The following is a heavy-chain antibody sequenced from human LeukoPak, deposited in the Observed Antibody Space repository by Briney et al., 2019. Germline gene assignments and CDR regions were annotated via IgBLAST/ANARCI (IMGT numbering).Heavy chain of an antibody. CDR3: ARATRLRPDCSSTSCYLLGPNY. J-gene: IGHJ4*02. CDR2: IIPIFWTA. CDR1: VGIFSSYA. Sequence: ASVKVSCMASVGIFSSYAISWVRQPAGQGLEWMGGIIPIFWTANYAQKFQGRVTITADKSTSTAYMELSSLRSEDTAVYYCARATRLRPDCSSTSCYLLGPNYWGQGTLVTVSS. V-gene: IGHV1-69*06. D-gene: IGHD2-2*01.